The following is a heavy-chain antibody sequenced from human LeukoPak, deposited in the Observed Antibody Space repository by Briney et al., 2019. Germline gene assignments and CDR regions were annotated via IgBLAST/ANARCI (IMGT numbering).Heavy chain of an antibody. CDR3: ARGEKEYSSSSDFYHYYYYMDV. J-gene: IGHJ6*03. CDR2: IYTGGST. D-gene: IGHD6-6*01. V-gene: IGHV4-61*02. CDR1: GGSISSGSYY. Sequence: PSETLSLTCTVSGGSISSGSYYWSWIRQPAGKGLEWIGRIYTGGSTNYNPSLKSRVTISVDTSKNQFSLKLSSVTAADTAVYYCARGEKEYSSSSDFYHYYYYMDVWGKGTTVTVSS.